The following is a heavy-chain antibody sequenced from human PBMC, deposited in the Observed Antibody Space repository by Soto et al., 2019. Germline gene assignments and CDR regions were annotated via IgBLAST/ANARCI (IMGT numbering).Heavy chain of an antibody. D-gene: IGHD6-6*01. Sequence: PGGSLRLSCAASGFTFSSYWMHWVRQAPGKGLVWVSRINSDGSSTNYADSVKGRLTISRDNAKNTLYLQMNSLRGDDTAVYYCARIRDSSFGSTYYGMDVWGQGTTVTVSS. J-gene: IGHJ6*02. CDR2: INSDGSST. V-gene: IGHV3-74*01. CDR1: GFTFSSYW. CDR3: ARIRDSSFGSTYYGMDV.